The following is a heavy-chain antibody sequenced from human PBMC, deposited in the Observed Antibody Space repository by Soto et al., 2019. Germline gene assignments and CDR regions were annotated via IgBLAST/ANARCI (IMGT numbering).Heavy chain of an antibody. V-gene: IGHV1-2*04. CDR1: GYTFINYG. D-gene: IGHD2-2*01. J-gene: IGHJ6*02. CDR2: INPYNDGT. Sequence: ASVKVSCKTSGYTFINYGISWVRQAPGQGPEWMGWINPYNDGTNYAQKFQGWVTMTRDTSTSTAYMELSRLRSDDTAVYYCAREGDVLVPAAPYYYYGMDVWGQGTTVTVSS. CDR3: AREGDVLVPAAPYYYYGMDV.